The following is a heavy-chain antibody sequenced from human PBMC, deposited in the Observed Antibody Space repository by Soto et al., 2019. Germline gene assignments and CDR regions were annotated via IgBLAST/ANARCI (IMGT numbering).Heavy chain of an antibody. V-gene: IGHV3-30*03. CDR1: GFTFSSYG. Sequence: PGGPLRLSCAASGFTFSSYGMHWVRQAPGKGLEWVAVISYDGSNKYYADSVKGRFTISRDNSKNTLYLQMNSLRAEDTAVYYPVVVAASGAFDIWGQGTMVTVSS. J-gene: IGHJ3*02. CDR2: ISYDGSNK. D-gene: IGHD2-15*01. CDR3: VVVAASGAFDI.